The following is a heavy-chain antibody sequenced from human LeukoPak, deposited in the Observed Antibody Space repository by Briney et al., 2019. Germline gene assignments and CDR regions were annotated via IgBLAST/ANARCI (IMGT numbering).Heavy chain of an antibody. J-gene: IGHJ3*02. CDR1: GGSISSYY. V-gene: IGHV4-59*01. D-gene: IGHD5-12*01. Sequence: SETLSLTCTVSGGSISSYYWSWIRQPPGKGLEWIGYIYYSGSTNYNPSLKSRVTISVDTSKNQFSLKLSSVTAADTAVYYSARDGSGYEVDAFDIWGQGTMVTVSS. CDR3: ARDGSGYEVDAFDI. CDR2: IYYSGST.